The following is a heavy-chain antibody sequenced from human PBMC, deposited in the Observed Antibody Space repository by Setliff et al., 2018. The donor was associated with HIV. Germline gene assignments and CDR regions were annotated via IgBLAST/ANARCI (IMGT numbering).Heavy chain of an antibody. V-gene: IGHV4-31*03. Sequence: SETLSLTCSVSGVSVSSGGYYWSWIRQHPGKGLEWIGYVYYTGTAYFNPSLKSRITISVDTSKNQFSLKLGFVTAADTAVYYCARGESTTWDLAEYFQHWGHGTLVTVS. CDR1: GVSVSSGGYY. J-gene: IGHJ1*01. CDR2: VYYTGTA. D-gene: IGHD1-1*01. CDR3: ARGESTTWDLAEYFQH.